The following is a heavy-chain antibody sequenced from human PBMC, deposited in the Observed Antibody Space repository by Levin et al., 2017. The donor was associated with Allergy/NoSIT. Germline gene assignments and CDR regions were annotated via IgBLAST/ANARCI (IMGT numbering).Heavy chain of an antibody. CDR3: ARASSWNEPFDY. J-gene: IGHJ4*02. V-gene: IGHV3-53*01. CDR2: IYSGGST. CDR1: GFTVSNNY. D-gene: IGHD6-13*01. Sequence: LSLPCAASGFTVSNNYMSWVRQAPGKGLEWVSVIYSGGSTYYADSVKGRFTISRDNSKNTLYLQMNSLIAEDTAVYYCARASSWNEPFDYWGQGTLVTVSS.